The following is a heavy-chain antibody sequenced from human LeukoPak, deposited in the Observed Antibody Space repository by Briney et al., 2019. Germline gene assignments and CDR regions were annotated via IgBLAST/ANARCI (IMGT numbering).Heavy chain of an antibody. CDR1: GFTFSRYA. CDR3: ARGPWFDP. V-gene: IGHV3-21*01. Sequence: PGGSLRLSCAASGFTFSRYAMNWVRQAPAKGLEWVSSISSSSSYIYYADSLKGRFTISRDNAKNSLYLQMNSLRAEDTAVYDCARGPWFDPWGQGTLVTVSS. CDR2: ISSSSSYI. J-gene: IGHJ5*02.